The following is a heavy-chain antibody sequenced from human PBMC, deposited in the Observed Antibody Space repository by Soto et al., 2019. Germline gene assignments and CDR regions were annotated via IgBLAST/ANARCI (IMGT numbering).Heavy chain of an antibody. CDR2: TYYRSKWHT. J-gene: IGHJ5*02. D-gene: IGHD3-16*01. Sequence: SQPPSLTCAISGDSVSINNEAWNWIRHSPSRGLEWLGRTYYRSKWHTDFAVSVKGRLTITPDTSENQFSLQLTSVTPEDTAVYYCARGRHTSYFDPWGQGILVTVSS. V-gene: IGHV6-1*01. CDR1: GDSVSINNEA. CDR3: ARGRHTSYFDP.